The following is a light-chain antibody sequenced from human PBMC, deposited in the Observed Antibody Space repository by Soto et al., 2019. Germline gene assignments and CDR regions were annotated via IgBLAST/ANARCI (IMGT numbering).Light chain of an antibody. J-gene: IGLJ2*01. Sequence: QLVLTQPPSASGTPGQRVTISCSGSSSNIGSNTVNWYQQLPGTAPKLLIYSNNQRPSGVPDRFSGSKSGTLASLAISWLQSEDEADYYCAAWDDSLNGLFGGGTKLTVL. V-gene: IGLV1-44*01. CDR3: AAWDDSLNGL. CDR2: SNN. CDR1: SSNIGSNT.